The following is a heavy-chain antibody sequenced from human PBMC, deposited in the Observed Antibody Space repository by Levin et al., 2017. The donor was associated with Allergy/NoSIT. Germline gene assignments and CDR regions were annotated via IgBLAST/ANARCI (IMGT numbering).Heavy chain of an antibody. CDR3: ARLFYFDSSGYFLDH. CDR2: IYWNDDK. V-gene: IGHV2-5*01. Sequence: ASGPTLVKPTQTLTLTCSISGFSLTTIGMGVGWIRQSPGKALECLAHIYWNDDKRYNPSLRNRVTVTKDTSKNQVVLTMTNMDPVDTATYYCARLFYFDSSGYFLDHWGQGALVTVSS. J-gene: IGHJ4*02. CDR1: GFSLTTIGMG. D-gene: IGHD3-22*01.